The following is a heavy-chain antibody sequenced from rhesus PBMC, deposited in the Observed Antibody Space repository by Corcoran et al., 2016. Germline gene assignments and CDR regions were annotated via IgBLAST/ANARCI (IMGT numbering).Heavy chain of an antibody. V-gene: IGHV4-127*01. CDR2: IYGDSGST. Sequence: QVQLQESGPGLVKPSETLYLTCGVSGYSISRGYGWGWIRQSPGKGLEWVGRIYGDSGSTYYHSSLRSRVTVSKDASKTQFSLRLTSVTAGDTAVYYCAREVPVGCSKNGCSSYFFDYWGQGVLVTVSS. J-gene: IGHJ4*01. CDR1: GYSISRGYG. CDR3: AREVPVGCSKNGCSSYFFDY. D-gene: IGHD2-33*01.